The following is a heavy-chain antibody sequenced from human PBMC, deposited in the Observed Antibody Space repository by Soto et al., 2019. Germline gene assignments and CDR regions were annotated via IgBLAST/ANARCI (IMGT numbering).Heavy chain of an antibody. J-gene: IGHJ5*02. D-gene: IGHD2-21*01. CDR1: GYTFTSYG. CDR2: ISAYNGNT. CDR3: ARVSGVIGWFDP. V-gene: IGHV1-18*01. Sequence: ASVTVSCTASGYTFTSYGISWVRQAPGQGLEWMGWISAYNGNTNYAQKLQGRVTMTTDTSTSTAYMELRSLRSDDTAVYYCARVSGVIGWFDPWGQGTLVTVSS.